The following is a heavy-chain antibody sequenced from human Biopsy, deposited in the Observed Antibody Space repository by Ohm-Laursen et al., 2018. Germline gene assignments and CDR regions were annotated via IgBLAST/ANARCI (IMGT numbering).Heavy chain of an antibody. D-gene: IGHD2/OR15-2a*01. CDR2: IRDSGDSA. J-gene: IGHJ4*02. CDR3: ARGSFAPDF. Sequence: SLRLSCSATGFTFSSHAMAWVRQAPGKGLEWVSGIRDSGDSAYYADSVKGRFTISRDNSRNTLYLQMNSLRAEDTAVYYCARGSFAPDFWGQGTLVTVSS. CDR1: GFTFSSHA. V-gene: IGHV3-23*01.